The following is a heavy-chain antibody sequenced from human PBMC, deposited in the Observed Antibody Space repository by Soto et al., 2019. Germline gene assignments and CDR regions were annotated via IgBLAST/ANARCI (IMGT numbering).Heavy chain of an antibody. CDR3: ARAVVVAAVPPPYYYYGMDV. CDR1: GFTFSSYS. V-gene: IGHV3-21*01. D-gene: IGHD2-15*01. J-gene: IGHJ6*02. Sequence: PGGSLRLSCAASGFTFSSYSMNWVRQAPGKGLEWVSSIISSSSSIYYADSVKGRFTISRDNAKNTLYLQMNSLRAEDTAVYYCARAVVVAAVPPPYYYYGMDVWGQGTTVTVSS. CDR2: IISSSSSI.